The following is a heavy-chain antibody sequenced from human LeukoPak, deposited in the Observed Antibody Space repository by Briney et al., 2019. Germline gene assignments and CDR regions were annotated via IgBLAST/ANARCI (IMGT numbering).Heavy chain of an antibody. V-gene: IGHV4-59*01. J-gene: IGHJ5*02. Sequence: PSETLSLTCTVSGGSISSYYWSWIRQPPGKGLEWIGYIYYSGSTNYNPSLKSRVTISVDTSKNQFSLKLSSVTAADTAVYYCARDSSLKSYYDYVWGSYRNYNWFDPWGQGTLVTVSS. D-gene: IGHD3-16*02. CDR1: GGSISSYY. CDR2: IYYSGST. CDR3: ARDSSLKSYYDYVWGSYRNYNWFDP.